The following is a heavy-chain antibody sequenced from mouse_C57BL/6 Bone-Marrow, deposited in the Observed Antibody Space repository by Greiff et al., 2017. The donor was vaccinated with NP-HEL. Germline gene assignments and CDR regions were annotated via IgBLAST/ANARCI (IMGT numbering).Heavy chain of an antibody. CDR1: GFTFSDYG. V-gene: IGHV5-17*01. J-gene: IGHJ2*01. D-gene: IGHD1-1*01. CDR2: LSSGSITI. CDR3: ASLYWDY. Sequence: EVMLVESGGGLVKPGGSLKLSCAASGFTFSDYGMHWVRQAPEKGLEWVAYLSSGSITIYYADTVKGRFTISRENAKNTLFLQMTSLRSEDTAMYYCASLYWDYWGQGTTLTVSS.